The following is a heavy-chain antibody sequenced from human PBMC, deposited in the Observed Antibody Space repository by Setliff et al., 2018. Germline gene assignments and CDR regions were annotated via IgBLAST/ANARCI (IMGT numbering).Heavy chain of an antibody. V-gene: IGHV1-69*05. CDR3: ARERGDIVSTTSYYYYMDV. CDR1: GGTFSSYG. CDR2: IIPIFGTT. Sequence: SVKVSCKASGGTFSSYGITWARQAPGQGLEWMGGIIPIFGTTDYAQKFQGRVTITTDESTSTAYMEMSSLRSGDTAVYYCARERGDIVSTTSYYYYMDVWGKGTTVTVSS. J-gene: IGHJ6*03. D-gene: IGHD5-12*01.